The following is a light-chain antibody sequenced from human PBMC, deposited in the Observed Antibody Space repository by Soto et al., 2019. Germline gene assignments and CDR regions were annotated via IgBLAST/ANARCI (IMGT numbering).Light chain of an antibody. CDR3: SSKTSSRTPFV. Sequence: QSVLTQPASVTGSPGQSITISCTGTTSDVGGYDRVSWFQQYPGTAPKLMIYEVTNRPSGVSDRFSGSKSVNTASLTISGLQAEDEADYYCSSKTSSRTPFVFGTGTKVTVL. V-gene: IGLV2-14*01. CDR1: TSDVGGYDR. CDR2: EVT. J-gene: IGLJ1*01.